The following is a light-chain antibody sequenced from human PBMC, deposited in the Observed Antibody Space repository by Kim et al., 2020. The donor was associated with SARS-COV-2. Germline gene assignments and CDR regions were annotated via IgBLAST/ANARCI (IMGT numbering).Light chain of an antibody. CDR2: DVT. V-gene: IGLV2-11*01. CDR1: SSDVGAYNY. Sequence: GQSVTISCTGASSDVGAYNYVSWYQHHPGKAPKLMIYDVTKRPSGVPDRFSGSKSGNTASLTISGLQADDEADYYCCSYAGSYTYVFGTGTKVTVL. J-gene: IGLJ1*01. CDR3: CSYAGSYTYV.